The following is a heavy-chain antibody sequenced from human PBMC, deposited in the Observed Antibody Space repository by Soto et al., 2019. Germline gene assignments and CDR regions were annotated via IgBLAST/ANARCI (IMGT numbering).Heavy chain of an antibody. CDR3: TTWGYI. Sequence: PGGSLRLSCVESGFSFSGAWMSWVRQALGKGLEWVGRIKSRTDGGSAEYAAFVKGRFTISRDDSKNTLYLQLNSLKIEDTGVYYCTTWGYILTQGTMVTVSS. D-gene: IGHD7-27*01. V-gene: IGHV3-15*05. CDR2: IKSRTDGGSA. J-gene: IGHJ3*02. CDR1: GFSFSGAW.